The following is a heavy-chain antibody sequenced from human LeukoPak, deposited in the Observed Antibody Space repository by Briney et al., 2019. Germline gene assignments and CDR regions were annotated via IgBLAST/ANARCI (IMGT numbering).Heavy chain of an antibody. D-gene: IGHD5-24*01. V-gene: IGHV3-33*01. Sequence: QSGGSLRLSCAASGFTFSTYGMHWVRQAPGKGLEWVAVIWYDGSDKYYADSVKGRFTISRDNSKNTLYLQMNSLRAEDTAVYYCARDSIRDGCNSDYFDYWGRGTLVTVSS. CDR2: IWYDGSDK. J-gene: IGHJ4*02. CDR1: GFTFSTYG. CDR3: ARDSIRDGCNSDYFDY.